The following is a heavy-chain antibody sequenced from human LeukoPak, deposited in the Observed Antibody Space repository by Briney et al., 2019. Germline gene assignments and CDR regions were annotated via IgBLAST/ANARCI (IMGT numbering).Heavy chain of an antibody. J-gene: IGHJ4*02. CDR3: VGGQNYRFDY. CDR2: INSDGNIP. D-gene: IGHD1-7*01. V-gene: IGHV3-74*03. CDR1: GFTFSHYW. Sequence: PGGSLRLSCAASGFTFSHYWKHWVRQVPGKGLVWVSRINSDGNIPTYTDSVRGRFTISRDNSKNTLFLQINSLRPEDTAVYFCVGGQNYRFDYWGQGTLVTVSS.